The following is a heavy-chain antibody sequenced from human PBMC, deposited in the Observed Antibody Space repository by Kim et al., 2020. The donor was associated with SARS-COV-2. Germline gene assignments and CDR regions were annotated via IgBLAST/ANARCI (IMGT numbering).Heavy chain of an antibody. CDR3: ARDSYDSSGYYYEGGNLDY. J-gene: IGHJ4*02. CDR1: GFTFSSYG. CDR2: IWYDGSNK. V-gene: IGHV3-33*01. Sequence: GGSLRLSCAASGFTFSSYGMHWVRQAPGKGLEWVAVIWYDGSNKYYADSVKGRFTISRDNSKNTLYLQMNSLRAEDTAVYYCARDSYDSSGYYYEGGNLDYWGQGTLVTVSS. D-gene: IGHD3-22*01.